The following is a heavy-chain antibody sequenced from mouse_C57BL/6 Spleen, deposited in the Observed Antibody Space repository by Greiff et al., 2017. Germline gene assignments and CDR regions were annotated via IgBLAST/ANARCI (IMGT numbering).Heavy chain of an antibody. Sequence: EVQLQQSGPELVKPGASVKISCKASGYTFTDYYMNWVKQSHGKSLEWIGDINPNNGGTSYNQKFKGKATLTVDKSSRTAYMELRSLTSEDSAVYYCARNYYGSSYVMDYWGQGTSVTVSS. V-gene: IGHV1-26*01. CDR1: GYTFTDYY. J-gene: IGHJ4*01. CDR2: INPNNGGT. D-gene: IGHD1-1*01. CDR3: ARNYYGSSYVMDY.